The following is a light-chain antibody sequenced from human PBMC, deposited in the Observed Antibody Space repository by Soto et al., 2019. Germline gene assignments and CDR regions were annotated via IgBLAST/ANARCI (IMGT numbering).Light chain of an antibody. CDR1: SSNIGAGYD. V-gene: IGLV1-40*01. CDR2: GNS. Sequence: QSVLTQPPSVSGAPGQRVTISCTGSSSNIGAGYDVHWYQQLPGTAPKLLIFGNSNRSSGVPDRFSGSNSGTSASLAITGLQAEDEADYYCQSYDSTLNGWIFGGGTKVTVL. J-gene: IGLJ2*01. CDR3: QSYDSTLNGWI.